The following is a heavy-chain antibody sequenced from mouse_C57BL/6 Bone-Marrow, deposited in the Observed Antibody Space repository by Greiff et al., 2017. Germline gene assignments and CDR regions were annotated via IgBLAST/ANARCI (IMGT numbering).Heavy chain of an antibody. Sequence: QVQLQQPGAALVMPGASVKLSCKASGYTFTSYWMHWVKQRPGQGLEWIGEIDPSDSYNNYNQKFKGKSTLTVDTSSSTAYMQVSSLTSEDSAVYYCAPLLPTGFDYWGQGTTLTVSS. CDR3: APLLPTGFDY. V-gene: IGHV1-69*01. CDR1: GYTFTSYW. CDR2: IDPSDSYN. J-gene: IGHJ2*01. D-gene: IGHD1-2*01.